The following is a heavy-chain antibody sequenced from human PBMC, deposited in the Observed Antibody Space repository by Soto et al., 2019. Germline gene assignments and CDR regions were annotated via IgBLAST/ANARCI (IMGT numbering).Heavy chain of an antibody. CDR1: GFTFSSYW. J-gene: IGHJ4*02. CDR2: IKQDGSEK. V-gene: IGHV3-7*01. CDR3: ARDWGYSSSSSFDY. D-gene: IGHD6-6*01. Sequence: EVQLVESGGGLVQPGGSLRLSCAASGFTFSSYWMSWVRQDPGKGLEWVANIKQDGSEKYYVDSVKGRFTISRDNAKNSLYLQMNSLRAEDTAVYYCARDWGYSSSSSFDYWGQGTLVTVSS.